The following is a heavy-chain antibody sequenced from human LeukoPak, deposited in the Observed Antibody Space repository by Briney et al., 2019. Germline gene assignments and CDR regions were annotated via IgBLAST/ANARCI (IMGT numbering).Heavy chain of an antibody. D-gene: IGHD6-13*01. V-gene: IGHV4-59*08. J-gene: IGHJ4*02. CDR3: ARLRRDSSSWTYYFDY. CDR1: GVSISSYY. CDR2: IYYSGST. Sequence: SETLSLTCTVSGVSISSYYRSWIRQPPGKGLEWIGYIYYSGSTNYNPSLKSRVTISVDTSKNQFSLKLSSVTAADTAVYYCARLRRDSSSWTYYFDYWGQGTLVTVSS.